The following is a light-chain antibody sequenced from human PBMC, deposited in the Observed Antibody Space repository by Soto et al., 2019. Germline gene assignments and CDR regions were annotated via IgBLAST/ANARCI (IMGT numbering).Light chain of an antibody. CDR1: SSNIGAHYD. J-gene: IGLJ1*01. Sequence: QSVLTQPPSVSGAPGQRVTISCTGSSSNIGAHYDVHWYQQLPGTAPKLLIYGNSNRPSGVPDRFSGSKSGTSASLAITGLQAEDEADYYCLSYDNSLSVYVFGTCTTLTVL. CDR2: GNS. V-gene: IGLV1-40*01. CDR3: LSYDNSLSVYV.